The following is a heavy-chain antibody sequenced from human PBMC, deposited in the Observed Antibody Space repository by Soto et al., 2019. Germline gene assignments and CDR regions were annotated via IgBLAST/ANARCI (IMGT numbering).Heavy chain of an antibody. CDR1: GFTFSDYY. J-gene: IGHJ4*02. CDR3: ASDRWGTGMVDY. CDR2: ISSSGTTI. D-gene: IGHD5-18*01. V-gene: IGHV3-11*01. Sequence: QVQLVESGGGLVKPGGSLRLSCAVSGFTFSDYYMSWIREAPGKGLEWISYISSSGTTIYYADSVKGRFTISRDNAKNSLYLQMNSLRVEDTAVYYCASDRWGTGMVDYWGQGTLVTVSS.